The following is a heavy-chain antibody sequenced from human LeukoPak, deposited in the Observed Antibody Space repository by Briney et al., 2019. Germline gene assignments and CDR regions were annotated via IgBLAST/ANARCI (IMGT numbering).Heavy chain of an antibody. CDR2: ISGSGGST. Sequence: PGGSLRLSCAASGFTFSSYAMSWVRQAPGKGLEWVSAISGSGGSTYYADSVKGRFTISRDNSKNTLYLQMNSLRAEDTAVYYCASTHYDILTGYYSSPTPAYYYYGMDVWGQGTTVTVSS. CDR3: ASTHYDILTGYYSSPTPAYYYYGMDV. V-gene: IGHV3-23*01. D-gene: IGHD3-9*01. J-gene: IGHJ6*02. CDR1: GFTFSSYA.